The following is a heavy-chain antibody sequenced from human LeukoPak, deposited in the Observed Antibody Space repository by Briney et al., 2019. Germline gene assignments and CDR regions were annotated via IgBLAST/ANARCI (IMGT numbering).Heavy chain of an antibody. CDR3: ARDGDVVRGVILSPNWFDP. Sequence: SVKVSCKASGGTFSSYAISWVRQAAGQGLEWMGGIIPIFGTANYAQKFQGRVTITADKSTSTAYMELSSLRSEDTAVYYCARDGDVVRGVILSPNWFDPWGQGTLVTVSS. CDR2: IIPIFGTA. V-gene: IGHV1-69*06. D-gene: IGHD3-10*01. J-gene: IGHJ5*02. CDR1: GGTFSSYA.